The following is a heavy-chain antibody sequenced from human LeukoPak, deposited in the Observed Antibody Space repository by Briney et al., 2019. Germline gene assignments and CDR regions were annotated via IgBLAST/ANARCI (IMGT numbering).Heavy chain of an antibody. D-gene: IGHD3-10*01. CDR1: GFTFSDYY. CDR2: INGDGSTT. V-gene: IGHV3-74*03. Sequence: PGGSLRLSCAASGFTFSDYYVSWIRQAPGKGLVWVALINGDGSTTTHADSVKGRFTISRDNAKNTAYLQMNSLRDEDTAVYFCARDYAGSPDYWGQGTLVTVSA. CDR3: ARDYAGSPDY. J-gene: IGHJ4*02.